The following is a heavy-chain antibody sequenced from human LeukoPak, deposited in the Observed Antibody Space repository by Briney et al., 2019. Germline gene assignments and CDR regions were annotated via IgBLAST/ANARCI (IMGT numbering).Heavy chain of an antibody. Sequence: SETLSLTCTVSGGSLNNYYWTWIRQPPGKGLEWIGYIYYSGSTNYNPSLKSRVTISVDTSKNQFSLKLSSVTAADTAVYYCARDLPPGGSGTRGYFDYWGQGTLVTVSS. CDR1: GGSLNNYY. V-gene: IGHV4-59*01. D-gene: IGHD2-15*01. J-gene: IGHJ4*02. CDR2: IYYSGST. CDR3: ARDLPPGGSGTRGYFDY.